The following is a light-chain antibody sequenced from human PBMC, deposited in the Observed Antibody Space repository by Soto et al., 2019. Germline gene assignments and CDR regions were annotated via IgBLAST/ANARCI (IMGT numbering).Light chain of an antibody. J-gene: IGLJ3*02. Sequence: QSVLTQPPSVSGTPGQRVTISCSGSSSNIGTNVVNWYQQFPGMAPKLLIFNNNNRPSGVPDRFSGSKSGSSASLAISGLLSEDEADYYCAGWDESLSGPVFGGGTKLTVL. V-gene: IGLV1-44*01. CDR3: AGWDESLSGPV. CDR1: SSNIGTNV. CDR2: NNN.